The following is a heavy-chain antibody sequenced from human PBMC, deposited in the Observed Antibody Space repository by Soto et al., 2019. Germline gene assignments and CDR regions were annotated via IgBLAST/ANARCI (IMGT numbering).Heavy chain of an antibody. D-gene: IGHD2-15*01. V-gene: IGHV4-39*02. J-gene: IGHJ4*02. CDR1: GGSINSNNYY. CDR3: EKVVVAATRHTDFDS. CDR2: IYYDGIT. Sequence: ETLSLTCTVSGGSINSNNYYWAWIRQPPGKGLAWIASIYYDGITYYNPSLKSQVSISVDTSKNHFSLKLSSATAADTAVYYCEKVVVAATRHTDFDSWGQGTLVTVYS.